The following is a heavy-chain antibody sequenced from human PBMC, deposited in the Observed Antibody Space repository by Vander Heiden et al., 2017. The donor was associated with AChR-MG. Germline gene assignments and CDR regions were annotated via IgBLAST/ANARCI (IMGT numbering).Heavy chain of an antibody. CDR3: AKAPSGSYFAAFDI. CDR1: GFTFSSYG. V-gene: IGHV3-30*18. CDR2: ISYDGSNK. J-gene: IGHJ3*02. D-gene: IGHD1-26*01. Sequence: QVQLVESGGGVVQPGRSLRLSWAASGFTFSSYGMHWVRQAPGKGLEWVAVISYDGSNKYYADSVKGRFTISRDNSKNTLYLQMNSLRAEDTAVYYCAKAPSGSYFAAFDIWGQGTMVTVSS.